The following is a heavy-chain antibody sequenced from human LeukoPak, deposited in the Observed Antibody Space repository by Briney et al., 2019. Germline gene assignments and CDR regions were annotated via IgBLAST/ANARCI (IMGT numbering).Heavy chain of an antibody. V-gene: IGHV1-2*02. D-gene: IGHD2-2*01. CDR2: INPNSGGT. Sequence: GASVKVSCKASGYTFTGYYMHWVRQAPGQGLEWMGWINPNSGGTNYAQKFQGRVTMTRDTSISTAYMELSGLRSDDTAVYYCAISSSTSHDYYYYYGMDVWGQGTTVTVSS. CDR3: AISSSTSHDYYYYYGMDV. J-gene: IGHJ6*02. CDR1: GYTFTGYY.